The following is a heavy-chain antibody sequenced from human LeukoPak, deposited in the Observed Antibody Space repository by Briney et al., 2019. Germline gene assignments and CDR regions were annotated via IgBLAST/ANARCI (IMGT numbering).Heavy chain of an antibody. CDR1: GLTFSGHA. Sequence: TGESLRLSGAASGLTFSGHAMSWVRQAPGKGLNWLSTITGGAENTYYAGSVKGRFTISRDNSKNTVYLQMDSLRVEDTAVYYCAKVLSGSQDYWGQGTLVTVFS. D-gene: IGHD1-26*01. J-gene: IGHJ4*02. CDR3: AKVLSGSQDY. V-gene: IGHV3-23*01. CDR2: ITGGAENT.